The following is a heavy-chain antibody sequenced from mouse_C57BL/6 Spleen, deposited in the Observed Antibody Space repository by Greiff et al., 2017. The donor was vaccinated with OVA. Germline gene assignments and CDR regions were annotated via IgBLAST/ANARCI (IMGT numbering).Heavy chain of an antibody. V-gene: IGHV3-1*01. CDR3: ARGPGYFDY. CDR2: ISYSGSP. Sequence: EVQLQESGPGMVKPSQSLSLTCTVTGYSITSGYDWHWIRHFPGNKLEWMGYISYSGSPNYNPSLKSRISITHDTSTNHFFLKLNSVTTEDTATYYSARGPGYFDYWGQGTTLTVSS. CDR1: GYSITSGYD. J-gene: IGHJ2*01.